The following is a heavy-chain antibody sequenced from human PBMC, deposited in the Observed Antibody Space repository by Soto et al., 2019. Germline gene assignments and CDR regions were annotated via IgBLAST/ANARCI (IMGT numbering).Heavy chain of an antibody. CDR2: IYHSGST. CDR3: ARAPLGDYYDSSGYPTYGMDV. CDR1: GGSISSSNW. Sequence: PSETLSLTCAVSGGSISSSNWWSWVRQPPGKGLEWIGEIYHSGSTNYNPSLKSRVTISVDKSKNQFSLKLSSVTAVDTAVYYCARAPLGDYYDSSGYPTYGMDVWGRGTTVTVSS. D-gene: IGHD3-22*01. V-gene: IGHV4-4*02. J-gene: IGHJ6*02.